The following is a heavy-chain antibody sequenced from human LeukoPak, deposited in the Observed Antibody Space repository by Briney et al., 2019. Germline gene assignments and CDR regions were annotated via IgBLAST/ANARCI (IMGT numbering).Heavy chain of an antibody. D-gene: IGHD1-1*01. CDR3: TRDRGAYNLYDY. CDR2: IRSKAYGETA. V-gene: IGHV3-49*03. CDR1: GFTFGDYA. J-gene: IGHJ4*02. Sequence: GGSLRLSCTASGFTFGDYAMSWIRQAPGKGLEWVGFIRSKAYGETADYDASVKGRLTISRDDSTSIPYLQMNSLKTDDTAVYHCTRDRGAYNLYDYLGQGTLVTVSS.